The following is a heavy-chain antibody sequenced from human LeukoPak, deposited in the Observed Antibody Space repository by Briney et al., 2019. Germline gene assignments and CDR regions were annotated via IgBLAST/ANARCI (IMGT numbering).Heavy chain of an antibody. CDR1: GFTFSSYS. D-gene: IGHD4-23*01. CDR2: ISSSSSYI. J-gene: IGHJ5*02. CDR3: ATFSYAGNAGGSVGP. Sequence: GGSLRLSCAASGFTFSSYSMNWVRQAPGKGLEWVSSISSSSSYIYYADSVKGRFTISRDNSKNTVYLQMNSLRAEDTAVYYCATFSYAGNAGGSVGPWGQGTLVTVSS. V-gene: IGHV3-21*04.